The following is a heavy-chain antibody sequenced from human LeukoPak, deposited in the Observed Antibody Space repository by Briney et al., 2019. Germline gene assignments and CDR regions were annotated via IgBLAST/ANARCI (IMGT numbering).Heavy chain of an antibody. Sequence: SETLSLTCAVSGGSTSIYYWSWIRQTAGKGLEWIGRINTSGNSNYNPSLKSRVTMSVDTSKSQFSLKLSSVSAADTAVFYCARDLDTTFDYWGQGILVTVSS. CDR2: INTSGNS. J-gene: IGHJ4*02. V-gene: IGHV4-4*07. CDR1: GGSTSIYY. CDR3: ARDLDTTFDY. D-gene: IGHD5-18*01.